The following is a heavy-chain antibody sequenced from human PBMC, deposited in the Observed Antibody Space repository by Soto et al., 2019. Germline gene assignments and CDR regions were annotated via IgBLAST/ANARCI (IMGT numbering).Heavy chain of an antibody. CDR1: GFTFSTYG. V-gene: IGHV3-30*18. CDR2: ISYDGSNK. D-gene: IGHD3-22*01. Sequence: QVQLVESGGGVVQPGRSLRLSCAASGFTFSTYGMHWVRQAPGKGLEWVAVISYDGSNKYYADSVKGRFTISRDNSKNTLYLQLNSVRAEDTAVYYCAKALNSYYGSSGYLGWGQGTLVTVSA. CDR3: AKALNSYYGSSGYLG. J-gene: IGHJ4*02.